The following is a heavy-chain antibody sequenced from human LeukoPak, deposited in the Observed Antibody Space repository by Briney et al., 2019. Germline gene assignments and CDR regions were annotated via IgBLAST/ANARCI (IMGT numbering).Heavy chain of an antibody. CDR1: GDSLTSGSRY. CDR2: FYSSTRT. V-gene: IGHV4-61*09. CDR3: ARCMSELDYGDYAYYYHMDV. J-gene: IGHJ6*04. D-gene: IGHD4-17*01. Sequence: PSETLSLTCTVSGDSLTSGSRYWRWIRQPAGKGLEWSGHFYSSTRTTYNPSLESRVTISGDTAKNQFSLKLDSVTAADTAVYFCARCMSELDYGDYAYYYHMDVWGKGTTVTVSS.